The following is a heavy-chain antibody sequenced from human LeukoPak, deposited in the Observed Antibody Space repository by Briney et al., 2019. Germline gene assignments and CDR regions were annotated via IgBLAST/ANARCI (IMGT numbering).Heavy chain of an antibody. V-gene: IGHV4-4*07. D-gene: IGHD6-13*01. CDR1: GGSISSYY. Sequence: SETLSLTCTVSGGSISSYYWSWIRQPAGKGLEWIGCIYTSGSTNYNPSLKSRVTMSVDTSKNQFSLKLSSVTAADTAVYYCARVIAAAGMDGFDYWGQGTLVTVSS. J-gene: IGHJ4*02. CDR3: ARVIAAAGMDGFDY. CDR2: IYTSGST.